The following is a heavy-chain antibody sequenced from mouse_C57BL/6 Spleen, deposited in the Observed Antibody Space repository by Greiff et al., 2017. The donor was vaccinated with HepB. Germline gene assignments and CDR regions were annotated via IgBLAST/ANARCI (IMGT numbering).Heavy chain of an antibody. D-gene: IGHD3-1*01. CDR1: GFTFSDYY. V-gene: IGHV5-16*01. CDR3: ARADPRLRAVDY. Sequence: EVMLVESEGGLVQPGSSMKLSCTASGFTFSDYYMAWVRQVPEKGLEWVANINYDGSSTYYLDSLKSRFIISRDNAKNILYLQMSSLKSEDTATYYCARADPRLRAVDYWGQGTTLTVSS. CDR2: INYDGSST. J-gene: IGHJ2*01.